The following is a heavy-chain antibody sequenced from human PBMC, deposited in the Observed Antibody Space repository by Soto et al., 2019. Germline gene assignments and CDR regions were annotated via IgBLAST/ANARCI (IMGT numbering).Heavy chain of an antibody. CDR3: AVLKSSGRENDALDI. V-gene: IGHV5-51*01. CDR1: GFSFRSYW. D-gene: IGHD3-22*01. J-gene: IGHJ3*02. CDR2: IYPGDSDT. Sequence: GSLKISCEGSGFSFRSYWIAWVRQMPGKGLEWMAIIYPGDSDTRYSPSFQGQVTISADKSISTAYLQWSSLKASDTAMYYCAVLKSSGRENDALDIWGQGTMVTVSS.